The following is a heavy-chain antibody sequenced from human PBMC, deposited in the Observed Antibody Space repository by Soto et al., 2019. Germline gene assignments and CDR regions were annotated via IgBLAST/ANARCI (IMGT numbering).Heavy chain of an antibody. Sequence: GGSLRLSCVASGFTFSTHAMSWVRQAPGKGLEWVATVAYSGVSTYYADFVKGRFTVSKDNYKNTLSLQMSSLRDEDTAVYYCEKDRETYGPIYYFDSWGQGTLVTVSS. CDR1: GFTFSTHA. J-gene: IGHJ4*02. D-gene: IGHD4-17*01. CDR3: EKDRETYGPIYYFDS. V-gene: IGHV3-23*01. CDR2: VAYSGVST.